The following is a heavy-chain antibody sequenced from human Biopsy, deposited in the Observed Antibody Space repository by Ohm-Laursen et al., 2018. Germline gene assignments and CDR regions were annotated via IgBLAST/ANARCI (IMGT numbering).Heavy chain of an antibody. CDR2: IIPMFGTA. D-gene: IGHD1-26*01. V-gene: IGHV1-69*13. CDR1: GGTFINYA. CDR3: ARGPHSGSHSCFDY. Sequence: GASVKDSCNASGGTFINYAISWVRQAPGQGLEWMGGIIPMFGTANYAQMFQGRVTISADESTSTSYMELSSLTTEDTAIYYCARGPHSGSHSCFDYWGRGTLVTVSS. J-gene: IGHJ4*02.